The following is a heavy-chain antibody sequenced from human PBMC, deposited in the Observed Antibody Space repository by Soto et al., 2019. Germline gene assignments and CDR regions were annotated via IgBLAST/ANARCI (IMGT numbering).Heavy chain of an antibody. CDR1: GFTFSSYG. CDR3: TRDPLIAVAAYDAFDI. V-gene: IGHV3-33*01. J-gene: IGHJ3*02. Sequence: ESGGGVVQRGGSLRLSCAASGFTFSSYGMHWVRQAPGKGLGWVAVIWYDGSNKYYADSVKGRYTISRDDSKNTVYLQMNSLGAEDTAVYYCTRDPLIAVAAYDAFDIWGQGTAVTVSS. CDR2: IWYDGSNK. D-gene: IGHD6-19*01.